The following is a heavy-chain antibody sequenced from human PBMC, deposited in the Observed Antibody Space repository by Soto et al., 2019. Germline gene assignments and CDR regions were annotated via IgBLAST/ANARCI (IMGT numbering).Heavy chain of an antibody. CDR2: ISFNGIGT. CDR3: ARDTERIRGPNHNSVGPGH. D-gene: IGHD1-1*01. CDR1: GFTFNSYA. Sequence: GGSLRLSCAASGFTFNSYAMHWVRQAPGQGLEWVAVISFNGIGTYDADSVKGRVTISRDNSRNPVFLQMTSLPTEDTAVLYCARDTERIRGPNHNSVGPGHWGQGPLVTVSS. V-gene: IGHV3-30*04. J-gene: IGHJ4*02.